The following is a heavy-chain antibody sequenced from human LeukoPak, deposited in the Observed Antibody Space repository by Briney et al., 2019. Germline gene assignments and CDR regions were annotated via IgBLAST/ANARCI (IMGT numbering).Heavy chain of an antibody. CDR1: GYTFTSYG. V-gene: IGHV1-18*01. Sequence: ASVKVSCKASGYTFTSYGISWVRQAPGQGLEWMGWISAYNGNTNYAQKLQGRVTMTTDTSTSTAYMELRSLRSDDTAVYYCARDQDDSSGYYRDDAFDIWGQGTMVTVSS. J-gene: IGHJ3*02. CDR3: ARDQDDSSGYYRDDAFDI. CDR2: ISAYNGNT. D-gene: IGHD3-22*01.